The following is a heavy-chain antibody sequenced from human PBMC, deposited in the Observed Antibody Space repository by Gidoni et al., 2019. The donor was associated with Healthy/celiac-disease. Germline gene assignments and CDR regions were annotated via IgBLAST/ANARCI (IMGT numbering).Heavy chain of an antibody. CDR1: GFTFSSYE. D-gene: IGHD3-22*01. J-gene: IGHJ4*02. Sequence: EVQLVESGGGLVQPGGSLRLSCAASGFTFSSYEMNWVRQAPGKGLEWVSYISSSGSTIYYADSVKGRFTISRDNAKNSLYLQMNSLRAEDTAVYYCAREFGAYYYDSSGYFNWGQGTLVTVSS. V-gene: IGHV3-48*03. CDR3: AREFGAYYYDSSGYFN. CDR2: ISSSGSTI.